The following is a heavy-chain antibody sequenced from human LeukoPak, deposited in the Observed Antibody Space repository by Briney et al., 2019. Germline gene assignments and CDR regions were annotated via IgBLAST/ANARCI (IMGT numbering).Heavy chain of an antibody. D-gene: IGHD4-17*01. V-gene: IGHV3-15*01. J-gene: IGHJ5*02. CDR1: GFTFSNAW. CDR3: PTDNTRAHYGAYGGLETCFHP. Sequence: PGGSLRLSCAASGFTFSNAWMSWVRQAPGKGLEWVGRIKSKTDGGTTDYAAPVKGRFTISRDDSKNTLYLQMNSLKTEDTAVYSCPTDNTRAHYGAYGGLETCFHPGARGPRVTV. CDR2: IKSKTDGGTT.